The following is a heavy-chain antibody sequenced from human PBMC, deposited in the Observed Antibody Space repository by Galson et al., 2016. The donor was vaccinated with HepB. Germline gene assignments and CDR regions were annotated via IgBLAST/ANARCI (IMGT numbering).Heavy chain of an antibody. D-gene: IGHD2-2*01. V-gene: IGHV3-33*08. J-gene: IGHJ6*02. CDR1: GFTFSSYA. CDR3: ARDPQYQLTNYYYYGMDV. CDR2: IWYDGSDK. Sequence: SLRLSCAASGFTFSSYAMSWVRQAPGKGLEWVAIIWYDGSDKYYADSVKGRFTISRDNSKNTLYLQMNSLRAEDTAVYYCARDPQYQLTNYYYYGMDVWGQGTLVNVS.